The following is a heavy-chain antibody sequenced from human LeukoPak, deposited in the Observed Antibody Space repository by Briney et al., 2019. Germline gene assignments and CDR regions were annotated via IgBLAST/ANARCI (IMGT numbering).Heavy chain of an antibody. CDR1: GFTFSGSA. D-gene: IGHD3-22*01. V-gene: IGHV3-73*01. CDR3: TRRYYFDSSGFYQDDY. CDR2: IRSKANSYAT. Sequence: GGSLRLSCVASGFTFSGSAMHWVRQAPGKGLEWVGRIRSKANSYATSYAASVKGRFTISRDDSKNTAYLQMNSLKTEDTAVYRCTRRYYFDSSGFYQDDYWGQGTLVTVSS. J-gene: IGHJ4*02.